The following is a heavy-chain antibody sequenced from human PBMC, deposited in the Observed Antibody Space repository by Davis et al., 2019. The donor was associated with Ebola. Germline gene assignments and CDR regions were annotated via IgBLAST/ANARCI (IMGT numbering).Heavy chain of an antibody. D-gene: IGHD3-22*01. J-gene: IGHJ4*02. CDR3: ARQGVSGDY. Sequence: GESLKISCKGSGYSFTTYWIAWVRQTPAKGLEWMGIIYPGDSDTRYSPSFEGQVTISVDRSISTAYLQWSSLKASDTAMYYCARQGVSGDYWGQGTLVTVSS. V-gene: IGHV5-51*01. CDR2: IYPGDSDT. CDR1: GYSFTTYW.